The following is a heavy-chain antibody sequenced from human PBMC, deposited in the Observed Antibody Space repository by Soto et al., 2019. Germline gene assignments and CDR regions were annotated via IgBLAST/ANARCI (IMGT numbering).Heavy chain of an antibody. Sequence: QVQLQQWGAGLLKPSETLSLTCAVYGGSFSGYYWSWIRQPPGKGLEWIGEINHSGSTNYNPSLKSRVTISVDTSKNQFSLKLSSVTAADTAMYYCARGVRYYDFWSGYWNLFDPWGQGTLVTVSS. J-gene: IGHJ5*02. CDR3: ARGVRYYDFWSGYWNLFDP. D-gene: IGHD3-3*01. CDR2: INHSGST. V-gene: IGHV4-34*01. CDR1: GGSFSGYY.